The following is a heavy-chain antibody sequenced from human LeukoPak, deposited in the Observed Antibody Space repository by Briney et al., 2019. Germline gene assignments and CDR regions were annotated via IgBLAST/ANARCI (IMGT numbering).Heavy chain of an antibody. CDR1: GGSISSSSYY. Sequence: SETLSLTCTVSGGSISSSSYYWGWIRQPPGKGLEWIGSIYYSGSTYYNPSLKSRVTISVDTSKNQFSLKLSSVTAADTAVYYCASQNGRVGATTDYWGQGTLVTVSS. J-gene: IGHJ4*02. CDR2: IYYSGST. V-gene: IGHV4-39*01. CDR3: ASQNGRVGATTDY. D-gene: IGHD1-26*01.